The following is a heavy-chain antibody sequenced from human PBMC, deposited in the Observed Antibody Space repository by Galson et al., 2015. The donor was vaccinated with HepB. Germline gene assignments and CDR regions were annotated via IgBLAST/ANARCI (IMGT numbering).Heavy chain of an antibody. CDR2: IRDKANSYGT. D-gene: IGHD1-1*01. Sequence: SLRLSCAASGFTLSGSAIHWVRQASGKGLEWVGRIRDKANSYGTIYAASVKGRFTISRDDSKNTAYLQMNSLETEDTAVYYCTRHEVRYKVESERFFDYWGQGTLVTVSS. CDR1: GFTLSGSA. CDR3: TRHEVRYKVESERFFDY. J-gene: IGHJ4*02. V-gene: IGHV3-73*01.